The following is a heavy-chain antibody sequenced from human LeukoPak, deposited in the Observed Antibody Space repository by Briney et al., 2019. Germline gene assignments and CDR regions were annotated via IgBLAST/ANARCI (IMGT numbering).Heavy chain of an antibody. CDR1: AFTFSSYS. CDR3: ARGEGHFDY. Sequence: GGSLRLSCAASAFTFSSYSMSWVRQAPGKGLEWVANIKQDGSEKYYVDSVKGRFTISRDNAKNSLYLQMNSLRAEDTAVYYCARGEGHFDYWGQGTLVTVSS. J-gene: IGHJ4*02. V-gene: IGHV3-7*01. CDR2: IKQDGSEK.